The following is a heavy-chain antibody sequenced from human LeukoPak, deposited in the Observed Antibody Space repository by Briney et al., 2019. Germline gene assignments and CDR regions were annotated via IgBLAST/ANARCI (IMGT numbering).Heavy chain of an antibody. V-gene: IGHV4-61*02. CDR1: GGSISSGNYY. CDR3: ARGIAVAGDY. CDR2: IYSSGST. D-gene: IGHD6-19*01. Sequence: SETLSLTCTVSGGSISSGNYYWSWIRQPAGKGLEWIGRIYSSGSTNYNPSFKSRVTISVDTSKNQFSLKLRSVTAADTAVYYCARGIAVAGDYWGQGTLVTVSS. J-gene: IGHJ4*02.